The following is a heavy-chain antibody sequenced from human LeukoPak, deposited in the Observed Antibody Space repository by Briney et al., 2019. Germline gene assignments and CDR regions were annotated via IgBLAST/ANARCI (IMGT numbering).Heavy chain of an antibody. CDR3: ARDRGYDFWSGYLPPDY. CDR2: ITNSGNSK. CDR1: EFTFSSYS. D-gene: IGHD3-3*01. J-gene: IGHJ4*02. Sequence: GGSLRLSCAASEFTFSSYSMNWVRQAPGKGLEWVSYITNSGNSKSYADSVKGRFTIPRDNTKNSLYLQMNGLRAEDTAVYYCARDRGYDFWSGYLPPDYWGQGTLVTVSS. V-gene: IGHV3-48*01.